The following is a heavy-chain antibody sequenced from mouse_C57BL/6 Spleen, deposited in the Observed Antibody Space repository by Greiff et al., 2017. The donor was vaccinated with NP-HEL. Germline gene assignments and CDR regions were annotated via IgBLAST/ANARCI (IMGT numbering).Heavy chain of an antibody. D-gene: IGHD2-3*01. CDR1: GYTFTDYY. CDR2: INPNNGGT. CDR3: ARFGYLYYFDY. Sequence: EVQLQQSGPELVKPGASVKISCKASGYTFTDYYMNWVKQSHGKSLEWIGDINPNNGGTSYNQKFKGKATLTVDQSSSTAYMELRSLTSEDSAVYYCARFGYLYYFDYWGQGTTLTVSS. J-gene: IGHJ2*01. V-gene: IGHV1-26*01.